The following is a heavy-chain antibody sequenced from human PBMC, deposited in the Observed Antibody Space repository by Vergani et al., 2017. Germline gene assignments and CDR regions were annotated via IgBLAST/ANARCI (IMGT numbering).Heavy chain of an antibody. CDR3: ARFSRFLEWSMQSGDAFDI. V-gene: IGHV1-69*06. J-gene: IGHJ3*02. Sequence: QVQLVQSGAEVKKPGASVKVSCKASGYTFTGYYMHWVRQAPGQGLEWMGGIIPIFGTANYAQKFQGRVTITADKSTSTAYMELSSLRSEDTAVYYCARFSRFLEWSMQSGDAFDIWGQGTMVTVSS. CDR1: GYTFTGYY. D-gene: IGHD3-3*01. CDR2: IIPIFGTA.